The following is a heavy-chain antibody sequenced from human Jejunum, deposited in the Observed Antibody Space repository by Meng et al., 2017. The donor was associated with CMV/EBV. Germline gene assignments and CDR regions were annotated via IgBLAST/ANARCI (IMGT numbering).Heavy chain of an antibody. V-gene: IGHV4-39*07. CDR3: ARDRGWGTGFDY. J-gene: IGHJ4*02. CDR1: GGPVSSDGDS. D-gene: IGHD1-1*01. Sequence: CSVSGGPVSSDGDSMGWIRQPPGKGLEWIGSFYYTGSTYYNPSLKSRVTISRRTSDNLFSLTLNSVTVADTAVYFCARDRGWGTGFDYWGQGILVTVSS. CDR2: FYYTGST.